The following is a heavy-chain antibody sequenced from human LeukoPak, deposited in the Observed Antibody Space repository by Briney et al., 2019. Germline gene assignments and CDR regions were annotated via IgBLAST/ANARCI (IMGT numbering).Heavy chain of an antibody. Sequence: SETLSLTCTVSGYSISSGYYWDWIRQPPGKGLEWIGTLSHSGSSYYNPSLKSRVTISVDTSKNQFSLKLSSVTAADTAVYYCASSSSYTAMVTGDYWGQGTLVTVSS. CDR2: LSHSGSS. CDR3: ASSSSYTAMVTGDY. D-gene: IGHD5-18*01. CDR1: GYSISSGYY. V-gene: IGHV4-38-2*02. J-gene: IGHJ4*02.